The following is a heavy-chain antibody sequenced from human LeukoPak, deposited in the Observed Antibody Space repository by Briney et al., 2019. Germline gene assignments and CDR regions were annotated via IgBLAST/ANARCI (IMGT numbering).Heavy chain of an antibody. Sequence: ASVKVSCKASGYIFTSYYMHWVRQAPGQGLEWMGIINPSGGSTSYAQKFQGRVTMTRDMSTSTVYMELSSLRSDDTAVYYCARGSGGSGWYRDYYYYYMDVWGKGTTVTISS. D-gene: IGHD6-19*01. J-gene: IGHJ6*03. CDR2: INPSGGST. V-gene: IGHV1-46*01. CDR1: GYIFTSYY. CDR3: ARGSGGSGWYRDYYYYYMDV.